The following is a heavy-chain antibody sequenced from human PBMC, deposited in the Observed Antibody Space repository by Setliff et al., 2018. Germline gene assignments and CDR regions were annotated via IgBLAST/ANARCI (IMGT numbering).Heavy chain of an antibody. CDR1: GFTFSSYG. D-gene: IGHD1-7*01. Sequence: GGSLRLSCAASGFTFSSYGMHWVRQAPGKGLEWVAFIRYDGSNKYYADSVKGRFTISRDNSKNTLYLQMNNLRAEDTAVYYCARGVENYGTLKYWGQGTLVTVSS. CDR2: IRYDGSNK. V-gene: IGHV3-30*02. CDR3: ARGVENYGTLKY. J-gene: IGHJ4*02.